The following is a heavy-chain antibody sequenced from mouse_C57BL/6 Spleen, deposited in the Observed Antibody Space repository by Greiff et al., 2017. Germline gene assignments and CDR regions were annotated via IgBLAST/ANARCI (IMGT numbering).Heavy chain of an antibody. CDR3: ARVGYAMDY. CDR2: INPNNGGT. V-gene: IGHV1-18*01. J-gene: IGHJ4*01. CDR1: GYTFTDYN. Sequence: EVKLVESGPELVKPGASVKIPCKASGYTFTDYNMDWVKQSHGKSLEWIGDINPNNGGTIYNQKFKGKATLTVDKSSSTAYMELRSLTSEDTAVYYCARVGYAMDYWGQGTSVTVSS.